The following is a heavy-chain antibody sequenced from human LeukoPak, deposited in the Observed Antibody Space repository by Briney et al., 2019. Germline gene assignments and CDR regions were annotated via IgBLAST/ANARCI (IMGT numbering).Heavy chain of an antibody. Sequence: SETLSLTCTVSGGSISSGGYYWSWIRQHPGTGLAWIGYICYSGSTYYNPSLKSRVTISVDTSKNQFSLKLSSVTAADTAVYYCARVPSSGYYPLFDYWGQGTLVTVSS. CDR2: ICYSGST. D-gene: IGHD3-22*01. CDR3: ARVPSSGYYPLFDY. V-gene: IGHV4-31*03. CDR1: GGSISSGGYY. J-gene: IGHJ4*02.